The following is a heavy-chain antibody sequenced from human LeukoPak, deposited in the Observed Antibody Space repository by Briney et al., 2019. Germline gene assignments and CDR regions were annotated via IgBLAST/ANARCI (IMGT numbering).Heavy chain of an antibody. CDR3: ARSTMVRGVVAWYFDL. CDR1: GGSISSSSYY. CDR2: IYYSGST. Sequence: SETLSLTCTVSGGSISSSSYYWGWIRQPPGKGLEWIGSIYYSGSTYYNPSLKSRVTISVDTSKNQFSLKLSSVTAADTAVYYCARSTMVRGVVAWYFDLWGRGTLVTVSS. V-gene: IGHV4-39*01. D-gene: IGHD3-10*01. J-gene: IGHJ2*01.